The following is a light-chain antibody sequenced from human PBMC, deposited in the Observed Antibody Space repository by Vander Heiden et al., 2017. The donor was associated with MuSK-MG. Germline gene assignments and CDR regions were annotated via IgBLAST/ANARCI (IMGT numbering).Light chain of an antibody. V-gene: IGKV3-20*01. CDR2: GAS. CDR1: QSVSSSY. Sequence: EIVLTQSPGTLSLSPGERATLSCRASQSVSSSYLAWYQQKPGQAPRLLIYGASSRATGIPDRFSGSGSGTDFTLTISRLEPEDFAVYHCQQDGSSPPTFGQGTRLEIK. CDR3: QQDGSSPPT. J-gene: IGKJ5*01.